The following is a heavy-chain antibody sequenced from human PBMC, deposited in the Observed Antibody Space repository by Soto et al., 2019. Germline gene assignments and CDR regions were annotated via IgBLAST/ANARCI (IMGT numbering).Heavy chain of an antibody. CDR2: INPSGGST. V-gene: IGHV1-46*01. CDR1: GYTFTSYY. D-gene: IGHD3-3*01. J-gene: IGHJ6*02. CDR3: ARDAPYYDFWSGYYTGRVYGMDV. Sequence: VASVKVSCKASGYTFTSYYMHWVRQAPGQGLEWMGIINPSGGSTSYAQKFQGRVTMTRDTSTSTVYMELSSLRSEDTAVYYCARDAPYYDFWSGYYTGRVYGMDVWGQGTTVTVSS.